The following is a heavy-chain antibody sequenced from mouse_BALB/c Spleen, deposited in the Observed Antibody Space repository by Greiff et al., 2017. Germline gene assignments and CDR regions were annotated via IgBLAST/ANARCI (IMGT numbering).Heavy chain of an antibody. CDR3: ARYLYGSWAMDY. V-gene: IGHV1-54*01. D-gene: IGHD1-1*01. J-gene: IGHJ4*01. CDR1: GYAFTNYL. Sequence: VQVVESGAELVRPGTSVKVSCKASGYAFTNYLIEWVKQRPGQGLEWIGVINPGSGGTNYNEKFKSKATLTVDKSSSTAYMQLSSLTSEDSAVYYCARYLYGSWAMDYWGQGTSVTVSS. CDR2: INPGSGGT.